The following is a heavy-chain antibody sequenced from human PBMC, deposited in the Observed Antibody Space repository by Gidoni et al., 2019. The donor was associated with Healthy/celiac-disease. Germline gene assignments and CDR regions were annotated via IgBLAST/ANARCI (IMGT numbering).Heavy chain of an antibody. D-gene: IGHD3-10*01. CDR2: IDWDDDK. Sequence: QVTLRESGPALVKPTQTLTLTCTFSGFSLSTSGMCVSWIRQPPGKALEWLALIDWDDDKSYSTSLKTRLTISKDTSKNQVVLTMTNMDPVDTATYYCARMITMVQGPTPCGYFDLWGRGTLVTVSS. V-gene: IGHV2-70*01. J-gene: IGHJ2*01. CDR1: GFSLSTSGMC. CDR3: ARMITMVQGPTPCGYFDL.